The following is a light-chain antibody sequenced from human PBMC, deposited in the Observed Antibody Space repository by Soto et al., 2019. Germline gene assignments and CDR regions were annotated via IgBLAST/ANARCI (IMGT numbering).Light chain of an antibody. CDR1: QSVSSY. Sequence: EIVLTQSPATLSLSPGERATLSCRASQSVSSYLAWYHQKPGKAPRLLIYDASHRATGIPARFSGSGSGTDFTLTISSLEPEDFAVYYCQQRSNWPPFTFGPGTKVDIK. V-gene: IGKV3-11*01. J-gene: IGKJ3*01. CDR3: QQRSNWPPFT. CDR2: DAS.